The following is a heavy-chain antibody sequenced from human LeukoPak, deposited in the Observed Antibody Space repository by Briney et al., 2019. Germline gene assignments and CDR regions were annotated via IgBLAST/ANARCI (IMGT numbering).Heavy chain of an antibody. CDR3: AKDASPNPMPLFDY. CDR2: ISGIGGST. Sequence: GGSLRLSCAASGFTFSSYSMSWVRQAPGKGLEWVSVISGIGGSTSYAASVTGRFTISSDNSKTTLYLQMNSLRAEDTAVYYCAKDASPNPMPLFDYWGQGTLVTVSS. V-gene: IGHV3-23*01. D-gene: IGHD2-2*01. CDR1: GFTFSSYS. J-gene: IGHJ4*02.